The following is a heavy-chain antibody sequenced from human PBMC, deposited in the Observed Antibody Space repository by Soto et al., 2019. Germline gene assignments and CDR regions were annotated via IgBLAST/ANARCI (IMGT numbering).Heavy chain of an antibody. J-gene: IGHJ4*02. V-gene: IGHV1-18*04. CDR2: ISAYNGNP. CDR3: ARDLSGRYYLDY. CDR1: GYTSTTYG. Sequence: ASAQASCTXPGYTSTTYGITCVRHCPGHGIEWRGWISAYNGNPNYAQKLQRRVAMTTDTPTSTSDSDLSSLTSDATSLYFSARDLSGRYYLDYCGQGTLVTVS. D-gene: IGHD6-19*01.